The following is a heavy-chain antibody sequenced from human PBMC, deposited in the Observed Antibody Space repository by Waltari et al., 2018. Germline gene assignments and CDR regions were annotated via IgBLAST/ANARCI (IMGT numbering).Heavy chain of an antibody. CDR1: GDSMSTSDY. CDR2: VRGDGKT. D-gene: IGHD1-1*01. CDR3: ARDRGRGLYLDT. Sequence: QLQLQESGLGLVKPSGTLSLMCAVSGDSMSTSDYWSWVRQPPGKGLEWLGQVRGDGKTTYNPSVPSRVTMSLDTSTYHFALKLTSATAADTALYYCARDRGRGLYLDTWGQGTLVTVSP. J-gene: IGHJ4*02. V-gene: IGHV4-4*02.